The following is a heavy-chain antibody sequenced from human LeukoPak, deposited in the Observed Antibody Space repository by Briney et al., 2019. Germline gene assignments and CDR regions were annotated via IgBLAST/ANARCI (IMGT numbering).Heavy chain of an antibody. CDR1: GGTFSSYA. CDR3: ARAARGMAAAGSYDAFDI. Sequence: ASVTVSCKASGGTFSSYAISWVRQAPGQGLEWMGIINPSGGSTSYAQKFQGRVTMTRDTSTSTVYMELSSLRSEDTAVYYCARAARGMAAAGSYDAFDIWGQGTMVTVSS. CDR2: INPSGGST. J-gene: IGHJ3*02. D-gene: IGHD6-13*01. V-gene: IGHV1-46*01.